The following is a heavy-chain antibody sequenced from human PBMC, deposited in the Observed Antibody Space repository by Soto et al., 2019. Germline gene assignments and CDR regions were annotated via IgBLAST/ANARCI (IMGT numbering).Heavy chain of an antibody. CDR2: ISYNGNYE. J-gene: IGHJ4*02. Sequence: QVHLVESGGGVVQPGRSLRLSCAAAGFTFSTYAIHWVRQAPGKGLEWVGDISYNGNYEYYADSVKGRFTISRDNSKRTVYLQMNSLTPEDTAVYYFATTPGGAAYWGQGTLVTVSS. CDR3: ATTPGGAAY. V-gene: IGHV3-30*04. CDR1: GFTFSTYA. D-gene: IGHD2-15*01.